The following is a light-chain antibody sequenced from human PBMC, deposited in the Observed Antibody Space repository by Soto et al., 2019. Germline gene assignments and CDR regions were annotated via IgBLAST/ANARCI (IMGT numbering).Light chain of an antibody. CDR2: DAS. V-gene: IGKV1-13*02. J-gene: IGKJ3*01. Sequence: AIQLTQSPSSLSASVGDRVTITCRASQGISSALAWYQQKQGKAPKLLIYDASSLDSGVPSRFSGSGSGTDFTLTISSLQPEDFATYYCQQFNSYPLTFGPGTKVDIK. CDR3: QQFNSYPLT. CDR1: QGISSA.